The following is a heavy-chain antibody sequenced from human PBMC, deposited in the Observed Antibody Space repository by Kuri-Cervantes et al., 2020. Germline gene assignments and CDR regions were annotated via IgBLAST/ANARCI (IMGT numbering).Heavy chain of an antibody. Sequence: ASVKVSCKASGYTFTSYYMHWVRQAPGQGLEWMGIINPSGGSTSYAQKFQGRVTMTRDTSTSTVYMELSRLRSDDTAVYYCARDFRLRLGELSLFGYWGQGTLVPSPQ. CDR3: ARDFRLRLGELSLFGY. CDR2: INPSGGST. CDR1: GYTFTSYY. V-gene: IGHV1-46*01. D-gene: IGHD3-16*02. J-gene: IGHJ4*02.